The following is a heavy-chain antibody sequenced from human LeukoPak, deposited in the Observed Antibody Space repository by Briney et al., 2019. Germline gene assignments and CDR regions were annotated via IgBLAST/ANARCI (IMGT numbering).Heavy chain of an antibody. V-gene: IGHV1-2*02. CDR3: AREYGDYSNWFDP. CDR2: INPNSGGT. D-gene: IGHD4-17*01. CDR1: GYTFTSYG. Sequence: ASVKVSCKASGYTFTSYGITWVRQAPGQGLEWMGWINPNSGGTNYAQKFQGRVTMTRDTSISTAYMELSRLRSDDTAVYYCAREYGDYSNWFDPWGQGTLVTVSS. J-gene: IGHJ5*02.